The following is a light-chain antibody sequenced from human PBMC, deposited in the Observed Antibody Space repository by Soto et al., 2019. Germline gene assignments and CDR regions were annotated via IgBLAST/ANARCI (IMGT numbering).Light chain of an antibody. V-gene: IGKV3-20*01. CDR1: QSVSSTS. CDR3: QQYVSSPWT. CDR2: GAS. Sequence: EIVLTQSPGTLSLSPGERATHSCRASQSVSSTSLAWYQQKPGQAPRLLIYGASTRATGIPDRFSGSGSGTDFTLTISRVEPEDFALYYCQQYVSSPWTFGQGTRVEV. J-gene: IGKJ1*01.